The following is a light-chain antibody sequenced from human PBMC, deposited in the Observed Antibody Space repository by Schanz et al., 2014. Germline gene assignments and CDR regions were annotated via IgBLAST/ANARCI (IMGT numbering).Light chain of an antibody. CDR3: QQYGSSLLT. V-gene: IGKV3-20*01. CDR1: QSISSTY. J-gene: IGKJ4*01. CDR2: GAS. Sequence: EIVLTQSPGTLSLSPGERATLSCRASQSISSTYLVWYQQKPGQAPRLLIYGASSRATGIPDRFSGSGSGTDFTLTISRLEPEDFAVYYCQQYGSSLLTFGGGTKVEIK.